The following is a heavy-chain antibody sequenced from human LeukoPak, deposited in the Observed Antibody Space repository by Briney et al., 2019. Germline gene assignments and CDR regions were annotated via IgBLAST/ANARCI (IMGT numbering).Heavy chain of an antibody. CDR2: INHSGST. CDR3: ARGSRIYYGSGSYYYYYYYMDV. V-gene: IGHV4-34*01. J-gene: IGHJ6*03. CDR1: GGSFSGYY. Sequence: SETLSLTCAVYGGSFSGYYWSWIRQPPGKGLEWIGEINHSGSTNYNPSLKSRVTISVDTSKNQFSLKLSSVTAADTAVYYCARGSRIYYGSGSYYYYYYYMDVWGKGTTVIVSS. D-gene: IGHD3-10*01.